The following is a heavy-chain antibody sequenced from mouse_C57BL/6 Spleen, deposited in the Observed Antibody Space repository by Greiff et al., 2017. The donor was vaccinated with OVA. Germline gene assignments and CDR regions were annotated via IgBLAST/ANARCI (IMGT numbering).Heavy chain of an antibody. V-gene: IGHV6-3*01. CDR3: TVAYYGSSPYYYAMDY. J-gene: IGHJ4*01. CDR1: GFTFSNYW. D-gene: IGHD1-1*01. Sequence: EVTVEESGGGLVQPGGSMILSCVASGFTFSNYWMNWVRHSPEKGLVWVAQFRLKSDNYVSHSAESVKGRFTISRDDSKSSVYLQMNNLRAEDTGIYYGTVAYYGSSPYYYAMDYWGQGTSVTVSA. CDR2: FRLKSDNYVS.